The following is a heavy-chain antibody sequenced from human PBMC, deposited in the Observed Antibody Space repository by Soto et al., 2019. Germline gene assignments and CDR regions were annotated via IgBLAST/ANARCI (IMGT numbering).Heavy chain of an antibody. CDR3: ARVTSAHCSGRTCYLPDY. J-gene: IGHJ4*02. D-gene: IGHD2-15*01. CDR2: INVGNGNS. Sequence: GASVKVSCKASGYTFTSFALHWVRQAPGQGLDWMGWINVGNGNSKYSQKFQGRVTISRDTSASTAYMELSSLRSEDTAVYYCARVTSAHCSGRTCYLPDYWGQGTLVTVSS. CDR1: GYTFTSFA. V-gene: IGHV1-3*01.